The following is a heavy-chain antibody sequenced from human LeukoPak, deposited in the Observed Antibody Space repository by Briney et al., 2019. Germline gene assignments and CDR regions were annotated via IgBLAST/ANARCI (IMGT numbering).Heavy chain of an antibody. J-gene: IGHJ3*02. CDR1: GGSISSSSYY. Sequence: SETLSLTCTVSGGSISSSSYYWGWIRQPPGKGLEWIGNIYYNGSTYYNPSLKSRVTISVDTSKNQFSLKLSSVTAADTAVYYCATEGKQWQGAFDIWGQGTMVTVSS. V-gene: IGHV4-39*02. D-gene: IGHD6-19*01. CDR2: IYYNGST. CDR3: ATEGKQWQGAFDI.